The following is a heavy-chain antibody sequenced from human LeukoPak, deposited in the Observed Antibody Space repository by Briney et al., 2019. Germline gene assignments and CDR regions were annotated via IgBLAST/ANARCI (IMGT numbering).Heavy chain of an antibody. CDR3: AKGFVSTARFDS. V-gene: IGHV3-23*01. J-gene: IGHJ4*02. Sequence: GGSLRLSCAASGFTFSDNAMSWVRQAPGKGLEWVSAISGGGGTIYYADSVKGRFTISRDNSKNTLYLQMNSLRAEDTAVYYCAKGFVSTARFDSWGQGTLVTVSS. CDR1: GFTFSDNA. D-gene: IGHD3-10*01. CDR2: ISGGGGTI.